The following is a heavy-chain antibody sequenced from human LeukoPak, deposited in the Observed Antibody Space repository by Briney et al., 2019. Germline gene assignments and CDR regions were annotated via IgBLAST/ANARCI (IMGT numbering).Heavy chain of an antibody. CDR2: NCYSGSA. CDR3: ARGDWNFDY. D-gene: IGHD1-1*01. V-gene: IGHV4-59*01. J-gene: IGHJ4*02. Sequence: SETLSLTCSVFGDSIMTYCWSWIRQPPGKGLEWIGYNCYSGSANYDPSLKSRVLISLDTSKNQFSLKLSSVTAADTAVYYCARGDWNFDYWGQGTLVTVSS. CDR1: GDSIMTYC.